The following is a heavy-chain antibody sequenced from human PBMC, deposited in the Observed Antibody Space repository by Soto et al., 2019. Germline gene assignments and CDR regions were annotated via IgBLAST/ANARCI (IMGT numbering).Heavy chain of an antibody. J-gene: IGHJ4*02. V-gene: IGHV1-58*02. CDR2: IVVGSGNT. D-gene: IGHD4-17*01. CDR1: GFTFTRSG. Sequence: SVKVSCKASGFTFTRSGMQWVRQARGQSLEWIGWIVVGSGNTNYAPKFQERVTITWDKSTFTAYMELSSLRSEDTAVYYCARETYGDYVGYFDPWGQGILVTVSS. CDR3: ARETYGDYVGYFDP.